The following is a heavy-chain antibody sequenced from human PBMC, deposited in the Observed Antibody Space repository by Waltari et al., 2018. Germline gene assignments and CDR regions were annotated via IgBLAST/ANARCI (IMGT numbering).Heavy chain of an antibody. CDR3: ARGDTAKIMAMDV. V-gene: IGHV1-69*02. D-gene: IGHD5-18*01. J-gene: IGHJ6*02. Sequence: QVQLVQSGAEVTKPGSSVTVSCKASGGPFTSYTIRWVHPVPGQGLEWMGRIIPTLGIANYAQKCQGSVTITADKSTSTAYMELSSLRSEDTAVYYCARGDTAKIMAMDVWGQGTTVTVSS. CDR2: IIPTLGIA. CDR1: GGPFTSYT.